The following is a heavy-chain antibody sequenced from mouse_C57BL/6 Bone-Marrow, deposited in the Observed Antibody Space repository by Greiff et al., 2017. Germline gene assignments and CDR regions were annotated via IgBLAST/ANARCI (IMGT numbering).Heavy chain of an antibody. Sequence: VQLVESGAELMKPGASVKLSCKATGYTFTGYWIEWVKQRPGHGLEWIGEILPGNGSTNYNEKFKGKATFTADTSSNTAYMQLSSLTTEDSAIYYCAGSQAKAMDYWGQGTSVTVSS. D-gene: IGHD3-2*02. CDR1: GYTFTGYW. CDR3: AGSQAKAMDY. V-gene: IGHV1-9*01. J-gene: IGHJ4*01. CDR2: ILPGNGST.